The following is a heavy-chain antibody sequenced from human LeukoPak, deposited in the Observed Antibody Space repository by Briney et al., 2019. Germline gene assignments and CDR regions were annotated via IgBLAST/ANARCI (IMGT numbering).Heavy chain of an antibody. J-gene: IGHJ4*02. V-gene: IGHV3-64*01. CDR2: ISTDGGST. CDR3: ARDSSREDTAFGMPNY. D-gene: IGHD3-3*01. CDR1: GFTFSTYA. Sequence: PGGSLRLSCAASGFTFSTYAMHWLRQAPGKGLEYVSAISTDGGSTYYANSVKGRFTISRDNSKNTLYLQMGSLRPEDMAVYYCARDSSREDTAFGMPNYWGQGTLVTVSS.